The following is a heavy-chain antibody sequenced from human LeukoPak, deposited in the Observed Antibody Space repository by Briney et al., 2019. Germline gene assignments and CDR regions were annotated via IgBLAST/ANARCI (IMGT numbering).Heavy chain of an antibody. Sequence: PSETLSLTCSVSGGSISSGIYYWNWIRQPAGMGPEWIRRTYISGSTNYNPSLKSRVTISIDTSKKQVSLKLNSVTAADTAVYSCARVEAEACYGSWIGSRACDISGHRTMVTVSS. V-gene: IGHV4-61*02. CDR3: ARVEAEACYGSWIGSRACDI. J-gene: IGHJ3*02. CDR1: GGSISSGIYY. D-gene: IGHD3-3*01. CDR2: TYISGST.